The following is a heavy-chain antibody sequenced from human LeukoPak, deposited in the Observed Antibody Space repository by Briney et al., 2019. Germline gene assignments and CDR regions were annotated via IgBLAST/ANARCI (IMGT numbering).Heavy chain of an antibody. V-gene: IGHV3-30*02. CDR2: IRYDGSNK. CDR1: GVTISCCG. CDR3: AKERGSRRTAEYFQH. J-gene: IGHJ1*01. Sequence: PGGSLRLSCAASGVTISCCGMHWVRQAPGKGLEWVAFIRYDGSNKYYADSVKGRFTISRDNSKNTLYLQMNSLRAEDTAVYYCAKERGSRRTAEYFQHWGQGTLVTVSS. D-gene: IGHD6-13*01.